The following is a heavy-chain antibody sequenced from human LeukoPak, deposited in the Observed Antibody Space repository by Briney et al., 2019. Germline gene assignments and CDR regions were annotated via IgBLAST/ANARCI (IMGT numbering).Heavy chain of an antibody. CDR2: IGAFNGNT. Sequence: ASVKVSCKASGYTFISYGISWVRQAPGQGLEWMGWIGAFNGNTNYAQKLQGRVTVTTDTSTSTAYMELRSLRSDDTAVYYCARDPHLAAAGKGPFYYGMDVWGQGTTVTVSS. D-gene: IGHD6-13*01. CDR1: GYTFISYG. CDR3: ARDPHLAAAGKGPFYYGMDV. J-gene: IGHJ6*02. V-gene: IGHV1-18*04.